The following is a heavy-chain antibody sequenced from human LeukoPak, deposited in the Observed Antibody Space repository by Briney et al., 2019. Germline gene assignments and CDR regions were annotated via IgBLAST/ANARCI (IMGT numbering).Heavy chain of an antibody. D-gene: IGHD3-10*01. V-gene: IGHV1-2*02. CDR1: GYSFTVYY. CDR3: ARDIRGVITWFDP. J-gene: IGHJ5*02. CDR2: INPDSGDT. Sequence: ASVKVSCKASGYSFTVYYIHWVRQAPGQGLEWMGWINPDSGDTDYAQKFHGRVTMTRDTSIGTAYMDLSRLTSDDTALYYCARDIRGVITWFDPWGQGTLVTVSS.